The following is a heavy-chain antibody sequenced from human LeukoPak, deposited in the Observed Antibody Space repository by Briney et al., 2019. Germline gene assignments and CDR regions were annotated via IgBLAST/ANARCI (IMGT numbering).Heavy chain of an antibody. D-gene: IGHD2-21*01. CDR1: GGVFTTYA. J-gene: IGHJ4*02. Sequence: SVKVSCKTSGGVFTTYAVSWVRQAPGQGLEWMGSIIPFLGTTNYAQKFQGRVTITADEPTRTAYMELTYVRSDDTAVYYCTIIPNVILFTHYFEYWGQGTLVTVSS. V-gene: IGHV1-69*11. CDR3: TIIPNVILFTHYFEY. CDR2: IIPFLGTT.